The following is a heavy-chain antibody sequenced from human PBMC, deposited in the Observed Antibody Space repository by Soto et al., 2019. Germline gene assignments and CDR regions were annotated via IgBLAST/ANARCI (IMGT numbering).Heavy chain of an antibody. CDR2: IIPIFGTV. D-gene: IGHD2-2*01. CDR1: GGTFSSYA. J-gene: IGHJ6*02. Sequence: QVQLVQSGAEVKKPGSSVKVSCKASGGTFSSYAISWVRQAPGQGLEWMGGIIPIFGTVNYAQKFQGRVTITADESTRTFYRXLSSLRSEDTAVYYCARHDCISSSCYYYYYYGMDVWGQGTTVTVSS. V-gene: IGHV1-69*12. CDR3: ARHDCISSSCYYYYYYGMDV.